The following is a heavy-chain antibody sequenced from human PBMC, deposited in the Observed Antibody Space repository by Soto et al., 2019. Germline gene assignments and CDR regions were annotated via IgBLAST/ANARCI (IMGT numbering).Heavy chain of an antibody. CDR3: VTVNLVGAAYYFDY. D-gene: IGHD1-26*01. CDR2: IYTSGST. V-gene: IGHV4-4*07. CDR1: GGSISSYY. Sequence: SETLSLTCTVSGGSISSYYWSWIRQPAGKGLEWIGRIYTSGSTKYNPSLKSRVTMSVDTSKNQFSLRLTSVTAADTAVYYCVTVNLVGAAYYFDYWGPGTLVTVSS. J-gene: IGHJ4*02.